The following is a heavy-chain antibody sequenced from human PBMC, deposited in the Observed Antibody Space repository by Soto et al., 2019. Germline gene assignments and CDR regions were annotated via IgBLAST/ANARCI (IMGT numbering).Heavy chain of an antibody. J-gene: IGHJ5*02. CDR2: INHSGST. CDR3: ARDKAQSPINWFGP. CDR1: GGSFSGYY. V-gene: IGHV4-34*01. Sequence: SETLSLTCAVYGGSFSGYYWSWIRQPPGKGLEWIGEINHSGSTNYNPSLKSRVTISVDTSKNQFSLKLSSVTAADTAVYYCARDKAQSPINWFGPWGQGTLVTVSS.